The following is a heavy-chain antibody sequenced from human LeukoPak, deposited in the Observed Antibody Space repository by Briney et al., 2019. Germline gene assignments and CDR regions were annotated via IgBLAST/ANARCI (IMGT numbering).Heavy chain of an antibody. D-gene: IGHD4-17*01. CDR3: ARGYGDYLDY. CDR1: GFTFSSYA. V-gene: IGHV3-30-3*01. CDR2: ISYDGSNK. Sequence: GGSLRLSCAASGFTFSSYAMHWVRQAPGKGLEWVAVISYDGSNKYYADSVKGRFTISRDNSKNTLYLQMNSLRAEDTAVYYCARGYGDYLDYWGQGTLVTVSS. J-gene: IGHJ4*02.